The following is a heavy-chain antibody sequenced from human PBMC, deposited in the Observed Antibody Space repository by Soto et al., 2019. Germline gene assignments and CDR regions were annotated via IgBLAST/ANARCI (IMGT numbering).Heavy chain of an antibody. CDR2: IIPIFGTA. CDR1: GGTFSSYA. D-gene: IGHD3-10*01. Sequence: SVKVSCKASGGTFSSYAISWVRQAPGQGLEGMGGIIPIFGTANYAQKFQGRVTISADESTSTAYMELSSQRSEDTAGYYCARGEYYYGSGSYYPAYYYYGMDVWGQGTTVNVSS. CDR3: ARGEYYYGSGSYYPAYYYYGMDV. V-gene: IGHV1-69*13. J-gene: IGHJ6*02.